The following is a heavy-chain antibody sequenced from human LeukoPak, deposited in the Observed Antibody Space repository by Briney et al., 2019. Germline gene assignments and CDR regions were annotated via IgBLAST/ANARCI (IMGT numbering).Heavy chain of an antibody. J-gene: IGHJ4*02. D-gene: IGHD3-3*01. CDR3: ARGARPVLRFLEWPSGGIDY. CDR1: GFTFSSYG. Sequence: GGSLRLSCAASGFTFSSYGMHWVRQAPGKGLEWVAVISYDGSNKYYADSVRGRFTISRDNSKNTLYLQMGSLRAEDMAVYYCARGARPVLRFLEWPSGGIDYWGQGTLVTVSS. V-gene: IGHV3-30*03. CDR2: ISYDGSNK.